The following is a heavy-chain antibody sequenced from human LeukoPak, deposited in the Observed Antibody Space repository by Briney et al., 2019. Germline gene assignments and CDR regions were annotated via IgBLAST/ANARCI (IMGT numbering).Heavy chain of an antibody. V-gene: IGHV3-11*01. CDR1: GFTFSDYF. J-gene: IGHJ5*02. Sequence: PGGSLRLSCAASGFTFSDYFMSWIRQAPGKGLQWVSYISSDGSIIKYADSVKGRLTISRDNAKNSLYLQMNSLRAEDTAVYYCARDLSQSIAARPDWFDPWGQGTLVTVSS. CDR3: ARDLSQSIAARPDWFDP. D-gene: IGHD6-6*01. CDR2: ISSDGSII.